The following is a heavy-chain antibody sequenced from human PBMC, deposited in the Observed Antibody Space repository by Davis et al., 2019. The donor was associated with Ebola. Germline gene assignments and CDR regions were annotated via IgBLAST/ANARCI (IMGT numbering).Heavy chain of an antibody. CDR1: GFTFDDYT. Sequence: PGGSLRLSCAASGFTFDDYTMHWVRQAPGKGLEWVSLISWDGGSTYYADSVKGRFTISRDNSKNSLYLQMNSLRTEDTALYYCAKDMAVTTIHHYYYGMDVWGQGTTVTVSS. D-gene: IGHD4-17*01. CDR2: ISWDGGST. V-gene: IGHV3-43*01. CDR3: AKDMAVTTIHHYYYGMDV. J-gene: IGHJ6*02.